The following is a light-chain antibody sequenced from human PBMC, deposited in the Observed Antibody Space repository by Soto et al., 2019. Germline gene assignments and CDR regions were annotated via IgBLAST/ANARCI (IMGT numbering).Light chain of an antibody. V-gene: IGLV2-8*01. CDR3: XSFAGSIIP. CDR2: EVS. CDR1: SSDVGGYNY. Sequence: QSALTQPPSASGSPGQSVTISCTGTSSDVGGYNYVSWYQQHPGKAPKLIIYEVSKRPSGVPDRFSGSKSGNRAFLTVSGXXXXXXXXYYCXSFAGSIIPFGTGTKLTVL. J-gene: IGLJ1*01.